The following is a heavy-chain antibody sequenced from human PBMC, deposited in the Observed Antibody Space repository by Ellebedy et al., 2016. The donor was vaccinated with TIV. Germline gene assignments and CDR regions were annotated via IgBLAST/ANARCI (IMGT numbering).Heavy chain of an antibody. CDR3: AKDVRNTTGWGGALDI. D-gene: IGHD2/OR15-2a*01. Sequence: PGGSLRLSCTASGFTFSSYGIHWVRQAPGKGLEWVAVISNDGSNRYYADSVKGRFTISRDNSRNTLFLQMNSLRGEDTAVYFCAKDVRNTTGWGGALDIWGQGAMVTVSS. J-gene: IGHJ3*02. CDR2: ISNDGSNR. CDR1: GFTFSSYG. V-gene: IGHV3-30*18.